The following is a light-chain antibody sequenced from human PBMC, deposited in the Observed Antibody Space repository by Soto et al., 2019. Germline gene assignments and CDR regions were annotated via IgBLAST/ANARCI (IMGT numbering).Light chain of an antibody. CDR1: SSDVGGYNY. Sequence: QSALTQPPSASGSPGQSVTISCTGTSSDVGGYNYVSWYQQHPGKAPQRIIYEVSKRPSGVPDRFYGSKSDNTASLTVSGLQAEDEADYSCSSYAGHNNYVFGTGTKLTVL. V-gene: IGLV2-8*01. J-gene: IGLJ1*01. CDR2: EVS. CDR3: SSYAGHNNYV.